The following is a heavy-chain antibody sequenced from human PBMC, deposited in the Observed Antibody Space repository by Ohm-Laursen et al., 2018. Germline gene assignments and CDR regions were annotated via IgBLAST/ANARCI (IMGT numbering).Heavy chain of an antibody. J-gene: IGHJ4*02. V-gene: IGHV4-39*01. D-gene: IGHD5-24*01. CDR1: GGSFTDTNNY. Sequence: TLSLTCSVSGGSFTDTNNYWAWIRQPPGKGLEWIGSFYYPGTTVYNPSLTRRFPVSIDTSKNQFSLRVTSVTASDTAVYFCARRSHLRDPPYWGQGILVTVSS. CDR2: FYYPGTT. CDR3: ARRSHLRDPPY.